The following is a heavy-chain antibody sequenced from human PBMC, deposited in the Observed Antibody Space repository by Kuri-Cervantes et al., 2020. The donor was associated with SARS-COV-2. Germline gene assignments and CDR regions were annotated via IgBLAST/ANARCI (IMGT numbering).Heavy chain of an antibody. Sequence: ASVKVSCKASGYTFTTYGITWVRQAPGQGLEWMGWISTYNANADYAQKLQGRVTMTTDTSTSIAYMEQRSLRSDDTAIYYCAGGFDYGDYPYYYGMDVWGQGTTVTVSS. CDR1: GYTFTTYG. CDR2: ISTYNANA. J-gene: IGHJ6*02. V-gene: IGHV1-18*04. D-gene: IGHD4-17*01. CDR3: AGGFDYGDYPYYYGMDV.